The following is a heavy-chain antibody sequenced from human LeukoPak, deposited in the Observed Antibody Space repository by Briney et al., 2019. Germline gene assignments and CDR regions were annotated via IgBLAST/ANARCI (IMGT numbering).Heavy chain of an antibody. CDR2: INQDGSDK. Sequence: QSGGSLRLSCAASGFTFSSYWMSWVRQAPGKGLEWVANINQDGSDKYYVDSVKGRFTISRDNAKNSLYLQMNSLRAEDTAVYYCARDSGIVRGVIMSGFDPWGQGTLVTVSS. J-gene: IGHJ5*02. D-gene: IGHD3-10*01. CDR1: GFTFSSYW. CDR3: ARDSGIVRGVIMSGFDP. V-gene: IGHV3-7*04.